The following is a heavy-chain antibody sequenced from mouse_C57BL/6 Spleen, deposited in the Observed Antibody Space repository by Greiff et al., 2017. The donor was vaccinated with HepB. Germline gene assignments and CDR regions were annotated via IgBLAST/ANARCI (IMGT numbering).Heavy chain of an antibody. D-gene: IGHD1-1*01. Sequence: QVQLQQPGAELVMPGASVKLSCKASGYTFTSYWMHWVKQRPGQGLEWIGEIDPSDSYTNYNQKFKGKSTFTVDKSSITAYMQLSSLTSEDSAVYYCARSNYYGSSYGYFDVWGTGTTVTVSS. CDR2: IDPSDSYT. CDR3: ARSNYYGSSYGYFDV. J-gene: IGHJ1*03. CDR1: GYTFTSYW. V-gene: IGHV1-69*01.